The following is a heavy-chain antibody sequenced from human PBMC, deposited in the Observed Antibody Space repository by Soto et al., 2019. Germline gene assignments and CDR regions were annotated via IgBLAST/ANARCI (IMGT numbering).Heavy chain of an antibody. CDR2: IGTAGDT. Sequence: PGGSLRLSYAACRFTFSSYDMQWVRQATGKGLEWVSAIGTAGDTYYLGSVKGRFTISRENAKNSLYLQMNSLRAGDTAVYYCERSTPGGYHYYYGLDVWGQGTTVTVSS. CDR1: RFTFSSYD. D-gene: IGHD3-22*01. V-gene: IGHV3-13*04. CDR3: ERSTPGGYHYYYGLDV. J-gene: IGHJ6*02.